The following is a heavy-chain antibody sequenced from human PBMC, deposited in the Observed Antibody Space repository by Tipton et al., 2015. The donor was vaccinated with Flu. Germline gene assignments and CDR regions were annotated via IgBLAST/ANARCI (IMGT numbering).Heavy chain of an antibody. CDR2: IKEDGSEK. CDR3: ARDPSQFHGLNAFDV. D-gene: IGHD3-16*01. Sequence: SLRLSCAASGFTFSTYWMSWVRQTPGKGLEWVANIKEDGSEKSYVDSVRGRFTISRDNAKNSLYLQMNGLRAEDTAVYYCARDPSQFHGLNAFDVWGQGTMVSVSS. CDR1: GFTFSTYW. J-gene: IGHJ3*01. V-gene: IGHV3-7*01.